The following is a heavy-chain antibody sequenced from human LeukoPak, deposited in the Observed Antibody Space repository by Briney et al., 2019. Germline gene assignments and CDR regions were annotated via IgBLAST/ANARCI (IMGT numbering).Heavy chain of an antibody. CDR2: IIPILGIA. J-gene: IGHJ4*02. CDR3: ARGEAVAGSAFDY. CDR1: GYIFTNHA. V-gene: IGHV1-69*04. D-gene: IGHD6-19*01. Sequence: SVKVSCKASGYIFTNHAISWVRQAPGQGLEWMGRIIPILGIANYAQKFQGRVTITADKSTSTAYMELSSLRSGDTAVYYCARGEAVAGSAFDYWGQGTLVTVSS.